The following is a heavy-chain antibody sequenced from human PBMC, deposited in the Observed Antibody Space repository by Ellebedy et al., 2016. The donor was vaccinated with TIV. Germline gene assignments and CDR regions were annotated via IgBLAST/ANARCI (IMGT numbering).Heavy chain of an antibody. CDR3: ARDARFIDQQHNWFDP. D-gene: IGHD2-2*01. CDR2: ISNSGSTI. J-gene: IGHJ5*02. CDR1: GFTFSDYY. Sequence: GESLKISCAASGFTFSDYYMIWIRQAPGKGLEWVSYISNSGSTIYYADSVKGRFTISRDNTQNSLSLQMNSLRVEDTAVYYCARDARFIDQQHNWFDPWGQGTLVTVSS. V-gene: IGHV3-11*01.